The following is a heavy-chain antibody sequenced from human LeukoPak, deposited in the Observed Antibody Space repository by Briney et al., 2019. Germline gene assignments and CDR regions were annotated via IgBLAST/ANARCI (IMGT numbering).Heavy chain of an antibody. CDR2: INPSGGST. Sequence: ASVKVSCKASGYTFTSYYMHWVRQAPGQGLEWMGIINPSGGSTSYAQKFQGRVTMTRDTSTSTAYMELSRLRSDDTAVYYCARDRYSSSWESDAFDIWGQGTMVTVSS. V-gene: IGHV1-46*01. CDR3: ARDRYSSSWESDAFDI. J-gene: IGHJ3*02. D-gene: IGHD6-13*01. CDR1: GYTFTSYY.